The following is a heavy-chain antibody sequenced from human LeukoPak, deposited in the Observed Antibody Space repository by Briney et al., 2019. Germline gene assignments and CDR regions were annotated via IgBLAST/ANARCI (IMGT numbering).Heavy chain of an antibody. Sequence: ASVKVSCKASGGTFSSYAISWVRQAPGQGLEWMGGIIPIFGTANYAQKFQGRVTITADESTSTAYMELSSLRSEDTAVYYCARSALRYFDWYQSSGYFDYWGQGTLVTVSS. CDR2: IIPIFGTA. CDR3: ARSALRYFDWYQSSGYFDY. V-gene: IGHV1-69*01. CDR1: GGTFSSYA. J-gene: IGHJ4*02. D-gene: IGHD3-9*01.